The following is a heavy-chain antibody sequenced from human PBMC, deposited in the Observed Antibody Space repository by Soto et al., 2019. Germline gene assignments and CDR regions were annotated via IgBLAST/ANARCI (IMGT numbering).Heavy chain of an antibody. J-gene: IGHJ4*02. Sequence: SETLSLTCTVSGGSISSGDYYWSWIRQPPGKGLEWIGYIYYSGSTCYNPSLKSRVTISVDTSKNQFSLKLSSVTAADTAVYYCARGFYGSGSIDYWGQGTLVTVSS. D-gene: IGHD3-10*01. CDR2: IYYSGST. CDR3: ARGFYGSGSIDY. V-gene: IGHV4-30-4*01. CDR1: GGSISSGDYY.